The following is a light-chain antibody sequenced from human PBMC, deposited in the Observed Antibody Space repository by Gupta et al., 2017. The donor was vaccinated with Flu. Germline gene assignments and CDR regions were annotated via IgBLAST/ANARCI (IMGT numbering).Light chain of an antibody. J-gene: IGLJ3*02. V-gene: IGLV6-57*02. CDR1: SGSIANSY. CDR2: EDR. CDR3: QSYDRNNNLWV. Sequence: TISCASSSGSIANSYVQWYQQRPGSAPTTVIYEDRQVPSGVPDRFSGSIDSSSNSASLTISGLKTEDEADYYCQSYDRNNNLWVFGGGTKLTVL.